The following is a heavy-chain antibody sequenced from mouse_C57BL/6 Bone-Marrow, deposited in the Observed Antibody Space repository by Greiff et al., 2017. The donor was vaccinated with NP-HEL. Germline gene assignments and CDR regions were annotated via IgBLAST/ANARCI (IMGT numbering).Heavy chain of an antibody. V-gene: IGHV5-16*01. J-gene: IGHJ1*03. CDR2: INYDGSST. CDR1: GFTFSDYY. CDR3: ARDRSLTGTDLDWYFDV. Sequence: EVMLVESEGGLVQPGSSMKLSCTASGFTFSDYYMAWVRQVPEKGLEWVANINYDGSSTYYLDSLKSRFIISRDNAKNILYLQMSSLKSEDTATYYCARDRSLTGTDLDWYFDVWGTGTTVTVSS. D-gene: IGHD4-1*01.